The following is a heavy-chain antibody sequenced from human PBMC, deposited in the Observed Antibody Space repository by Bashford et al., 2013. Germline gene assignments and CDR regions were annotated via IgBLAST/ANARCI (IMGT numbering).Heavy chain of an antibody. CDR3: ARVGRPRPHITYFGVVIIPVFTMMSFDI. CDR1: GYTFTSYG. V-gene: IGHV1-18*01. J-gene: IGHJ3*02. D-gene: IGHD3-3*01. Sequence: SVKVSCKASGYTFTSYGISWVRQAPGQGLEWMGWISAYNGNTNYAQKLQGRVTMTTDTSTSTAYMELRSLRSDDTAVYYCARVGRPRPHITYFGVVIIPVFTMMSFDIWGQGDNGHRLL. CDR2: ISAYNGNT.